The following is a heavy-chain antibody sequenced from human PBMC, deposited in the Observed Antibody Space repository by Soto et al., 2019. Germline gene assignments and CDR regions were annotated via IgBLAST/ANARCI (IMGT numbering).Heavy chain of an antibody. V-gene: IGHV3-11*05. CDR3: ARTTVAAGGRRYVAL. Sequence: QVQLVESGGGLVKPGGSLRLSCAASGFTFSDYYMSWIRQAPGKGLEWVSYINSSSSYTNYADSVKGRFTISRDNAKNSLQLQMNSLRAKDAAVYYCARTTVAAGGRRYVALWGRGTPVTVSS. D-gene: IGHD6-13*01. CDR2: INSSSSYT. J-gene: IGHJ2*01. CDR1: GFTFSDYY.